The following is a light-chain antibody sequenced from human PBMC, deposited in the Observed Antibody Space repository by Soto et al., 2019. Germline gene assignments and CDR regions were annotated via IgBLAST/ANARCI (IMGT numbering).Light chain of an antibody. V-gene: IGKV1-9*01. CDR1: QGINSY. Sequence: DIQLTQSPSFLSASVGDRVTITCRASQGINSYVAWYQQTSGKAPNLLIYAASTLQSGVPSRFSGSGSGTEFTLTISSLQPEDFAIYHCHQLKSCPLTFGGGTKVEIK. CDR2: AAS. CDR3: HQLKSCPLT. J-gene: IGKJ4*01.